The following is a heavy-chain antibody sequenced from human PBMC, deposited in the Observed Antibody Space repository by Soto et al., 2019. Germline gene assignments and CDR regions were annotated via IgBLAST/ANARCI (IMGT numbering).Heavy chain of an antibody. V-gene: IGHV1-69*13. D-gene: IGHD2-2*01. CDR2: IIPIFGTA. Sequence: GASVKVSCKASGGTFSSYAISWVRQAPGQGLEWMGGIIPIFGTANYAQKFQGRVTITADESTSTAYMELSSLRSEDTAVYYCARHRLVPAASFDYWGQGTLVTVSS. CDR1: GGTFSSYA. J-gene: IGHJ4*02. CDR3: ARHRLVPAASFDY.